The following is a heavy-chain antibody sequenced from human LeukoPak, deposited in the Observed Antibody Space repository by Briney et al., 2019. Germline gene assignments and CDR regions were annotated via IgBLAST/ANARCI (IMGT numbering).Heavy chain of an antibody. Sequence: GGSLRLSCAASGFTFSSYAMHWVRQAPGKGLEWVAVISYDGSNKYYADSVKGRFTISRDNSKNTLYLQMNSLRAEDTAVYSCAREPTVTADNLYYYDGMDVCGQGTTVTGSS. V-gene: IGHV3-30*04. CDR2: ISYDGSNK. CDR3: AREPTVTADNLYYYDGMDV. CDR1: GFTFSSYA. J-gene: IGHJ6*02. D-gene: IGHD4-11*01.